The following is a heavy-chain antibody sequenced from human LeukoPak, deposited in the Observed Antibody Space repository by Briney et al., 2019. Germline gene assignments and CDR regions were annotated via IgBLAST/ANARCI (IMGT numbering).Heavy chain of an antibody. CDR2: IYYSGST. Sequence: SETLSLTCTVSGGSISSSSYYWGWIRQPPGKGLEWIGSIYYSGSTYYNPSLKSRVTISVDTSKNQFSLKLSSVTAADTAVYYCVRHLLGYCSGGSCLLSSFDYWGQGTLVTVSS. V-gene: IGHV4-39*01. D-gene: IGHD2-15*01. CDR3: VRHLLGYCSGGSCLLSSFDY. J-gene: IGHJ4*02. CDR1: GGSISSSSYY.